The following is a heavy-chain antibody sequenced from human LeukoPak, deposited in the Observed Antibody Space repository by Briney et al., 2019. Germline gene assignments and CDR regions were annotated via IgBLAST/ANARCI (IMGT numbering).Heavy chain of an antibody. V-gene: IGHV4-39*01. CDR3: ASDYYDSSGFDY. Sequence: SETLSLTCTVSGGSIRSSYYYWGWIRQPPGKGLEWIGSIYDSGSTYYNRSLKSRVTISVDTSKNQFSLKLNSVTAADTAVYYCASDYYDSSGFDYWGQGTLVTVSS. CDR2: IYDSGST. D-gene: IGHD3-22*01. CDR1: GGSIRSSYYY. J-gene: IGHJ4*02.